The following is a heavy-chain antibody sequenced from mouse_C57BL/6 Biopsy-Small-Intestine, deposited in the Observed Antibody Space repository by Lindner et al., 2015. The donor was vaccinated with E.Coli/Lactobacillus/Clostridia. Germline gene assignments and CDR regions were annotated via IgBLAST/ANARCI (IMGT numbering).Heavy chain of an antibody. V-gene: IGHV1-19*01. J-gene: IGHJ1*03. Sequence: VQLQESGPELVKPGASVKISCKASGYSFTDYNMNWVKQSHGKSLEWIGVINPYNGGSSDNQKFKGKATLTVDKSSSTAYMELNSLTSEDSAVYYCARAGGSSYDWYFDVWGTGTTLTVSS. CDR2: INPYNGGS. CDR1: GYSFTDYN. D-gene: IGHD1-1*01. CDR3: ARAGGSSYDWYFDV.